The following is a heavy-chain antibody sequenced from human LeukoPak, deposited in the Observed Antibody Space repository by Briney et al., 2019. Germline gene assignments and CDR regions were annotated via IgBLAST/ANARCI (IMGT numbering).Heavy chain of an antibody. Sequence: GGSLRLSCAASGFTFSSYAMHWVRQAPGKGQEWVAVISYDGSNKYYADSVKGRFTISRDNSKNTLYLQMNSLRAEDTAVYYCARAEITGTTGGMDVWGQGTTVTVSS. CDR3: ARAEITGTTGGMDV. CDR1: GFTFSSYA. D-gene: IGHD1-20*01. J-gene: IGHJ6*02. V-gene: IGHV3-30*14. CDR2: ISYDGSNK.